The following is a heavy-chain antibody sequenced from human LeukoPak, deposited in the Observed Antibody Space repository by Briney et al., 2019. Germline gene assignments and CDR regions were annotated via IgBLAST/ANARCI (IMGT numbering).Heavy chain of an antibody. J-gene: IGHJ4*02. CDR2: IYSAGST. CDR3: VRDPASGARC. D-gene: IGHD2-15*01. V-gene: IGHV3-66*01. CDR1: GLSVSDNRNY. Sequence: GGSLRLSCTASGLSVSDNRNYMSWVRQAPGKGPEWVSVIYSAGSTFYADSVKGRFTISRDSSKNTLYLQMHSLRTEDTAVYYCVRDPASGARCWGQGTLVTVSS.